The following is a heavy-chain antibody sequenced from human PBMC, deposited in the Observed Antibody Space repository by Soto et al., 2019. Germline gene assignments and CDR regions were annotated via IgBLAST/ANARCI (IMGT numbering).Heavy chain of an antibody. J-gene: IGHJ4*02. Sequence: PGGSLKLSCAASGFTFSSYSMNWVRQAPGKGLEWVSSISSSSSYIYYADSVKGRFTISRDNAKNSLYLQMNSLRAEDTAVYYCARDRFCPMTRVTSETDFWGQGTLVTVSS. CDR3: ARDRFCPMTRVTSETDF. V-gene: IGHV3-21*01. CDR2: ISSSSSYI. CDR1: GFTFSSYS. D-gene: IGHD4-17*01.